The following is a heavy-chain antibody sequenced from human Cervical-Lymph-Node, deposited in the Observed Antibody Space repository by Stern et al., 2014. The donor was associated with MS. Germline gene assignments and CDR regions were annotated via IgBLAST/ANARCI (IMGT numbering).Heavy chain of an antibody. CDR1: GGSISSYY. Sequence: QVQLQESVPRLVKPSETLSLTCTVSGGSISSYYWSWIRQPPGKGLERIGYIYYSGSSNYNPSLKSRVTTSVDTSKNQFSLKLSSVTAADTAVYYCARAGYISSIDYWGQGTLVTVSS. CDR2: IYYSGSS. V-gene: IGHV4-59*01. CDR3: ARAGYISSIDY. D-gene: IGHD6-13*01. J-gene: IGHJ4*02.